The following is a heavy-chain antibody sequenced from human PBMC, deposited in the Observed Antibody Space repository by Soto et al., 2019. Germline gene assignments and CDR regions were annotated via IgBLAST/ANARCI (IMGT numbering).Heavy chain of an antibody. V-gene: IGHV5-10-1*01. CDR2: IDPSDPYT. Sequence: GESLKISCKGSGYSFTSYWISWVRQMPGKGLEWMGRIDPSDPYTNYSPSFQGHVTISADKSISTAYLQWSSLKASDTAMYYCAGYFQHPYYYYHYGMDVWGQGTTVTVSS. CDR3: AGYFQHPYYYYHYGMDV. J-gene: IGHJ6*02. CDR1: GYSFTSYW. D-gene: IGHD3-9*01.